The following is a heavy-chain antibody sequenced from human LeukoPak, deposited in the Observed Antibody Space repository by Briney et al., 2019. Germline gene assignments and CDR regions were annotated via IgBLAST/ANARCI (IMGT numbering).Heavy chain of an antibody. D-gene: IGHD1-26*01. CDR2: VHLSGAS. Sequence: SSETLSLTCAVSGSSILTTNWWSWVRQPPGKGLEWIGEVHLSGASNYNPSLKSRVNMSIDKSKNQLSLELTSVTAADTAIYYCTRESGAFSPFGFWGQGTLVTVSS. J-gene: IGHJ4*02. CDR1: GSSILTTNW. V-gene: IGHV4-4*02. CDR3: TRESGAFSPFGF.